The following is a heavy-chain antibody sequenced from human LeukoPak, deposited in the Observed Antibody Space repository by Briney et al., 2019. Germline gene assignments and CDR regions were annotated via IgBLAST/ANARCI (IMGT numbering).Heavy chain of an antibody. CDR2: INPSGGST. D-gene: IGHD1-1*01. CDR1: GYTFSTYY. V-gene: IGHV1-46*01. CDR3: ARDGIFDY. J-gene: IGHJ4*02. Sequence: GASVKVSCKASGYTFSTYYIHWVRQAPGQGLEWMGIINPSGGSTTYAQKFQGRVTMTRDTSTRTVYMELSSLKSEDTAAYYCARDGIFDYWGQGTLVTVSS.